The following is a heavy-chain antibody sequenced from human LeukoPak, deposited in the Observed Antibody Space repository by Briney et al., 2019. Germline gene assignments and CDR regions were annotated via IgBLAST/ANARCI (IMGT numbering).Heavy chain of an antibody. CDR2: ISSSSSYT. J-gene: IGHJ4*02. CDR3: ARPLYGDQYYFDY. D-gene: IGHD4-17*01. Sequence: PGGSLRLSCAASGFTFNDYYMTWIRQPPGKGLEWVSYISSSSSYTNYADSVKGRFTISRDNAKNSLYLQMNSLRAEDTAVYYCARPLYGDQYYFDYWGQGTLVTVSS. V-gene: IGHV3-11*06. CDR1: GFTFNDYY.